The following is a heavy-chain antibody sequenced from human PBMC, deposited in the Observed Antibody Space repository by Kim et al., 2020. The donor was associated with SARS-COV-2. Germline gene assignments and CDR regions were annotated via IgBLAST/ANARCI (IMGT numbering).Heavy chain of an antibody. CDR3: ARGRGVDSSGWYRVGDWFDP. CDR1: GFTFSSYD. J-gene: IGHJ5*02. V-gene: IGHV3-13*04. CDR2: IGTAGDT. Sequence: GGSLRLSCAASGFTFSSYDMHWVRQATGKGLEWVSAIGTAGDTYYPGSVKGRFTISRENAKNSLYLQMNSLRAGDTAVYYCARGRGVDSSGWYRVGDWFDPWGQGTLVTVSS. D-gene: IGHD6-19*01.